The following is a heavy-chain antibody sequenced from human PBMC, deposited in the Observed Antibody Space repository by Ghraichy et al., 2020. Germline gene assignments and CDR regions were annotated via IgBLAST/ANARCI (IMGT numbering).Heavy chain of an antibody. CDR2: INSDGSST. J-gene: IGHJ3*02. V-gene: IGHV3-74*01. CDR1: GFTFSSYW. CDR3: AREYYYDSSGFYDAFDI. Sequence: GALRLSCAASGFTFSSYWMHWVRQAPGKGLVWVSRINSDGSSTSYADSVKGRFTISRDNAKNTLYLQMNSLRAEDTAVYYCAREYYYDSSGFYDAFDIWGQGTMVTVSS. D-gene: IGHD3-22*01.